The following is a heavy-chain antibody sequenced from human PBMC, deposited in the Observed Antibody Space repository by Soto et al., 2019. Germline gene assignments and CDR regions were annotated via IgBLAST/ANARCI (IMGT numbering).Heavy chain of an antibody. V-gene: IGHV1-69*13. CDR3: ARETMIVVVTSPNAFDI. CDR2: IIPIFGTA. CDR1: GGTFSSYA. J-gene: IGHJ3*02. Sequence: GASVKVSCKASGGTFSSYAISWVRQAPGQGLEWMGGIIPIFGTANYAQKFQGRVTITADESTSTAYMELSSLRSEDTAVYYCARETMIVVVTSPNAFDIWGQGTMVTVS. D-gene: IGHD3-22*01.